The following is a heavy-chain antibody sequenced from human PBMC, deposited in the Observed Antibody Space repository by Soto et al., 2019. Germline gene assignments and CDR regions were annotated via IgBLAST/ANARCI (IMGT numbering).Heavy chain of an antibody. V-gene: IGHV3-74*01. D-gene: IGHD2-15*01. CDR3: ARDQGYCSGGSCYVAGY. CDR2: INSDGSTT. CDR1: GFTFSTYW. J-gene: IGHJ4*02. Sequence: EVQLVESGGGLVQPGGSLTLCCAASGFTFSTYWMHWVRQAPGKGLVWVSRINSDGSTTDYADSVRGRFTISRDNAKNTLYLQMNSLRAEDTAVYYCARDQGYCSGGSCYVAGYWGQGTLVTVSS.